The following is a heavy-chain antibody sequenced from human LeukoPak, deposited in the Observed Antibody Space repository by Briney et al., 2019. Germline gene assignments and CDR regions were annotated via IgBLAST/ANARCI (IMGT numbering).Heavy chain of an antibody. CDR2: INPYSGGT. Sequence: ASVKVSCKASGYTFTGYYIHWVRQAPGQGLEWMAWINPYSGGTNYAQKFQGRVTMTRDTSISTAYMEVRRLRSDDTAVYYCARVRSYYESDGDFDYWGQGTLVTVSS. D-gene: IGHD3-22*01. J-gene: IGHJ4*02. CDR1: GYTFTGYY. CDR3: ARVRSYYESDGDFDY. V-gene: IGHV1-2*02.